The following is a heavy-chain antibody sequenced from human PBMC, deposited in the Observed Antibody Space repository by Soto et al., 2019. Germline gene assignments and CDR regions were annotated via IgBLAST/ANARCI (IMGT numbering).Heavy chain of an antibody. J-gene: IGHJ4*02. CDR1: GGTFSSYA. V-gene: IGHV1-69*01. CDR3: ASDSRVQYRNPLDY. D-gene: IGHD3-10*01. Sequence: QVQLVQSGAEVKKPGSSVKVSSKASGGTFSSYAISWVRQAPGQGLEWMGGIIPIFGTANYAQKFQGRVTITADESTSTAYMELSSLRSEDTAVYYCASDSRVQYRNPLDYWGQGTLVTVSS. CDR2: IIPIFGTA.